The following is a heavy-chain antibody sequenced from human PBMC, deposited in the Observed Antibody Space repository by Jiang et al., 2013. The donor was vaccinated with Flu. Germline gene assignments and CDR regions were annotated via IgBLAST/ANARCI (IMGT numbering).Heavy chain of an antibody. Sequence: FSDYYMSWIRQAPGKGLEWVSYISSSSSYTNYADSVKGRFTISRDNAKNSLYLQMNSLRAEDTAVYYCARDGYSGYDGVDYWGQGTLVTVSS. CDR3: ARDGYSGYDGVDY. J-gene: IGHJ4*02. V-gene: IGHV3-11*06. CDR1: FSDYY. CDR2: ISSSSSYT. D-gene: IGHD5-12*01.